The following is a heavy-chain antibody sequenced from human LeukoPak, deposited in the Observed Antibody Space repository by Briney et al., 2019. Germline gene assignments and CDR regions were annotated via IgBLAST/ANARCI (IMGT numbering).Heavy chain of an antibody. CDR3: ARDKGVSFGEFWFDP. CDR1: GDIVSSNSAA. D-gene: IGHD3-10*01. Sequence: SQTLSLTCAISGDIVSSNSAAWNWIRQSPSRGLEWLGRTYYRSKWYNDYAVSVKSRITINPDTSKNQFALQLNSVTPEDTAVYYCARDKGVSFGEFWFDPWGQGTLVTVAA. CDR2: TYYRSKWYN. V-gene: IGHV6-1*01. J-gene: IGHJ5*02.